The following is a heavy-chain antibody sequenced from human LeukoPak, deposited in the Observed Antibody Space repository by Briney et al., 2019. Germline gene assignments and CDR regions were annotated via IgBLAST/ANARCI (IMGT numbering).Heavy chain of an antibody. J-gene: IGHJ4*02. CDR3: ARDNGYSSGHGFDY. CDR1: GFTFNSYT. CDR2: IWYDGSNK. D-gene: IGHD2-15*01. V-gene: IGHV3-30-3*01. Sequence: PGRSLRLSCAASGFTFNSYTMQWVRQAPGKGLEWVALIWYDGSNKYYADSVKGRFTISRDNSKNTLYLQMNSLRAEDTAVYYCARDNGYSSGHGFDYWGQGTLVTVSS.